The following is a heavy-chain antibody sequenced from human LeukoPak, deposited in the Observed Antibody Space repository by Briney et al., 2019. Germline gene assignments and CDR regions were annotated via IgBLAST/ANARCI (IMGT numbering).Heavy chain of an antibody. CDR3: ARSARHCNNGVCFTDYYIDL. CDR1: GYTFTDSY. CDR2: INPNSGDT. Sequence: ASVKVSCKTSGYTFTDSYIHWVRQAPGQGLEWMGRINPNSGDTNYPQKLQGRVTMTRDTSISTAYMEMSSLTSDDTAVYYCARSARHCNNGVCFTDYYIDLWGKGTTVIVSS. J-gene: IGHJ6*03. V-gene: IGHV1-2*06. D-gene: IGHD2-8*01.